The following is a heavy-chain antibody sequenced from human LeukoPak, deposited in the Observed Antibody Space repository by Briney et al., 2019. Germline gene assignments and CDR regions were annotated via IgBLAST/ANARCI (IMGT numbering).Heavy chain of an antibody. J-gene: IGHJ4*02. CDR2: INSDGSST. D-gene: IGHD3-10*01. CDR3: ARVSYYYGSGSYRPTAVYYFDY. Sequence: GGSLRLSCAASGFTFSDYYMSWIRQAPGKGLVWVSRINSDGSSTSYADSVKGRFTISRDNAKNTLYLQMNSLRAEDTAVYYCARVSYYYGSGSYRPTAVYYFDYWGQGTLVTVSS. V-gene: IGHV3-74*01. CDR1: GFTFSDYY.